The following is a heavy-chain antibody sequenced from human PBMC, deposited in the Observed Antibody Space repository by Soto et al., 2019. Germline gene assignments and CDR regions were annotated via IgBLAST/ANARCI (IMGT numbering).Heavy chain of an antibody. CDR2: MNADGSIT. Sequence: EVQLVESGGDLVQPGGSLSLSCAASVFTFSSYWMLWVRQAPGKGLVWVSRMNADGSITNYADSVKGRFTISRDNAKNTLYLQMNSLRAEDTAVYYCARAETGVAGYWAHWGQGTLVTVSS. CDR3: ARAETGVAGYWAH. J-gene: IGHJ4*02. V-gene: IGHV3-74*01. D-gene: IGHD3-9*01. CDR1: VFTFSSYW.